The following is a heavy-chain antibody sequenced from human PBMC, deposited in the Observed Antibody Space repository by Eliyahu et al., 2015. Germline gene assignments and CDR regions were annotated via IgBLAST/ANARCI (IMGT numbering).Heavy chain of an antibody. CDR3: ARVRIAARRQGGYYMDV. V-gene: IGHV4-34*01. D-gene: IGHD6-6*01. CDR2: INHSGST. CDR1: GGSFSGYY. Sequence: QVQLQQWGAGLLKPSETLSLTCAVYGGSFSGYYWXWIRQPPGKGLEWIGEINHSGSTNYNPSLKSRVTISVDTSKNQFSLKLSSVTAADTAVYYCARVRIAARRQGGYYMDVWGKGTTVTVSS. J-gene: IGHJ6*03.